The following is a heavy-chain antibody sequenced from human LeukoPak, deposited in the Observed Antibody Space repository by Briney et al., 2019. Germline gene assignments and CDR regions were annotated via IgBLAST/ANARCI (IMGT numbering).Heavy chain of an antibody. CDR3: ARRSSYSGYGFDY. D-gene: IGHD5-12*01. Sequence: SETLSLTCTVSGGSISSYYWSWIRQPPGKGLEWIGYIYYSGSTNYNPSLKSRVTISVDTPKNQFSLKLSSVTAADTAVYYCARRSSYSGYGFDYWGQGTLVTVSS. V-gene: IGHV4-59*01. CDR1: GGSISSYY. J-gene: IGHJ4*02. CDR2: IYYSGST.